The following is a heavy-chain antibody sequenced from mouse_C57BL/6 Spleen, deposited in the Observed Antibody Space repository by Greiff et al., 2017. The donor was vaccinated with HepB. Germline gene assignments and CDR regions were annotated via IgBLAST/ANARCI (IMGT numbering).Heavy chain of an antibody. CDR2: IDPSDSYT. CDR3: ARTGKDAY. J-gene: IGHJ3*01. V-gene: IGHV1-50*01. CDR1: GYTFTSYW. Sequence: VKLQQPGAELVKPGASVKLSCKASGYTFTSYWMQWVKQRPGQGLEWIGEIDPSDSYTNYNQKFKGKATLTVDTSSSTAYMQLSSLTSEDSAVYYCARTGKDAYWGQGTLVTVSA. D-gene: IGHD4-1*01.